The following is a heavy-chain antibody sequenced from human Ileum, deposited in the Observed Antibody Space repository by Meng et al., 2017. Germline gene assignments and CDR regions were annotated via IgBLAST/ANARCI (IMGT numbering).Heavy chain of an antibody. CDR2: ISAYSGNT. D-gene: IGHD4-23*01. CDR3: ARDTVGTTLGDY. Sequence: QVQLVQSGAEVKKPGASVKVSCKASGYIFTRYVIGWVRQAPGQGLEWMGWISAYSGNTKYAQKLQGRVTMTTDTSTSTAYMELRNLRSDDTAVYYCARDTVGTTLGDYWGQGTLVTVSS. J-gene: IGHJ4*02. V-gene: IGHV1-18*01. CDR1: GYIFTRYV.